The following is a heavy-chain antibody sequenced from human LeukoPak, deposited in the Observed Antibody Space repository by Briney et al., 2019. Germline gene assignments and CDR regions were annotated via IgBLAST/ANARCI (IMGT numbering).Heavy chain of an antibody. CDR1: GFTFISYG. J-gene: IGHJ4*01. V-gene: IGHV3-74*01. CDR3: TRELPREVTLDY. D-gene: IGHD2-21*02. Sequence: SGGSLRLSCAASGFTFISYGMQWVRQAPGKGLVWVSRINTDGSSTSYADSVKGRLTVSRDNAKNTVYLQVNSLRAEDTAVYFCTRELPREVTLDYWGQGTLVTVSS. CDR2: INTDGSST.